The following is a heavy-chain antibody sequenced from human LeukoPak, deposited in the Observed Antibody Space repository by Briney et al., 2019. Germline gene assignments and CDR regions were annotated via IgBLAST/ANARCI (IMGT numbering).Heavy chain of an antibody. Sequence: PSQTLSLTCTAAGGSISSGGYYWSWIRQHPGKGLEWIGYIYYSGSTYYNPSLKSRVTISVDTSKNQFSLKLSSVTAADTAVYYCARGPLLWFGELIRAFDIWGQGTMVTVSS. D-gene: IGHD3-10*01. J-gene: IGHJ3*02. CDR1: GGSISSGGYY. CDR3: ARGPLLWFGELIRAFDI. V-gene: IGHV4-31*03. CDR2: IYYSGST.